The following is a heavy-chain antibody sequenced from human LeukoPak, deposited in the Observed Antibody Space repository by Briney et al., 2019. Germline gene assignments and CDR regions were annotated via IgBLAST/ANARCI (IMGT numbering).Heavy chain of an antibody. CDR1: GYTFTVYY. Sequence: ASVKVSCKASGYTFTVYYMRWVRQAPGQGLEWMGRINPYSGGTNYAQKFQGRVTMIRDTSNSTAYMELSSLRSDDTAVYYCARDLEGYCSGASCSFDYWGQGTLVTVSS. D-gene: IGHD2-15*01. CDR3: ARDLEGYCSGASCSFDY. J-gene: IGHJ4*02. CDR2: INPYSGGT. V-gene: IGHV1-2*06.